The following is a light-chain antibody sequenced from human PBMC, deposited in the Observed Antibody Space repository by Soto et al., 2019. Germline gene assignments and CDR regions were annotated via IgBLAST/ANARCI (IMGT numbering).Light chain of an antibody. V-gene: IGKV3-11*01. CDR2: DAS. CDR3: QQRSKIPLT. J-gene: IGKJ1*01. Sequence: EVVLTQSPATLSLSPGETGTLSCRASQSVRNYLAWYQQKPGQAPRLLIYDASNRATGIPARFSGTGSETEFNLTIGSLAPEDFAIYYCQQRSKIPLTFGHGTKVDIK. CDR1: QSVRNY.